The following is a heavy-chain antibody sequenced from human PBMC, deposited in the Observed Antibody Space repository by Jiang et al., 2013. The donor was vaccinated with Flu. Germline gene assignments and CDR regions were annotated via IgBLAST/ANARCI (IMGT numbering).Heavy chain of an antibody. V-gene: IGHV3-23*01. CDR2: ISGDGVNR. J-gene: IGHJ6*02. Sequence: VQLLESGGGLVQPGGSLRLSCAASGFTFSSYAMNWVRQAPGKGLEWVSSISGDGVNRYYADSVKGRFAISRDSSKNTLYLQLNSLRAEDTAVYYCAKDVGRHYGMDVWGQGTTVTVSS. D-gene: IGHD1-1*01. CDR1: GFTFSSYA. CDR3: AKDVGRHYGMDV.